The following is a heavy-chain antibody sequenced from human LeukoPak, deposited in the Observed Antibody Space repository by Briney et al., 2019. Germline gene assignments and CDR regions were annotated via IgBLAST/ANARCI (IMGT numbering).Heavy chain of an antibody. CDR3: ARHRLSQQLVFFDY. D-gene: IGHD6-13*01. J-gene: IGHJ4*02. CDR2: IYYSGST. CDR1: GGSISSGGYS. V-gene: IGHV4-61*08. Sequence: SETLSLTCAVSGGSISSGGYSWSWIRQPPGKGLEWIGYIYYSGSTNYNPSLKSRVTISVDTSKNQFSLKLSSVTAADTAVYYCARHRLSQQLVFFDYWGQGTLVTVSS.